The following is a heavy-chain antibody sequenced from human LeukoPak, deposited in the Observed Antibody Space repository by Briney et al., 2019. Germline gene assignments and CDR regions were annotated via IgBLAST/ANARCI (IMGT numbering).Heavy chain of an antibody. CDR3: AKDASGCPYFHWFDC. CDR2: GIRSCGRP. J-gene: IGHJ4*02. Sequence: PGGSLRLSCAPSAFTFSSYAMNWVRQAPGKGLEWVAGIRSCGRPFQAESLKGRFQISRHKSKDTLYLEMNSLRAEDTGVYYCAKDASGCPYFHWFDCWGRGT. D-gene: IGHD3-9*01. V-gene: IGHV3-23*01. CDR1: AFTFSSYA.